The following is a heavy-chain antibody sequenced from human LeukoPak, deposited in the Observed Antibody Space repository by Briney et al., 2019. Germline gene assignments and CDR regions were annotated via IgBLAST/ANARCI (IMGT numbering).Heavy chain of an antibody. CDR3: ARRRDSGSLQHFDY. J-gene: IGHJ4*02. Sequence: GGSLRLSCAASGFTFSNFGMTWVRQAPGKGLEWVSAISSSGGNTFYADSVKGRFTISRDNAKNSLYLQMNSLRAEDTAVYYCARRRDSGSLQHFDYWGQGTLVTVSS. CDR1: GFTFSNFG. V-gene: IGHV3-23*01. D-gene: IGHD1-26*01. CDR2: ISSSGGNT.